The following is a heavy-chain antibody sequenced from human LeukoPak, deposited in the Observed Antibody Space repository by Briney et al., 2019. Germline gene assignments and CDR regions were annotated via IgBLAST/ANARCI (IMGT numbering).Heavy chain of an antibody. J-gene: IGHJ6*03. CDR2: ISGSGFTT. CDR3: AKYEPAAEVRDYYYYMDV. D-gene: IGHD6-13*01. Sequence: GGSLRLSCAASGFTFSLYAMTWVRQAPGEGLERVSSISGSGFTTNYGDSVRGRFTISRDNSKNTLYLQMNSLRADDTAVYYRAKYEPAAEVRDYYYYMDVWGKGTPVIVSS. CDR1: GFTFSLYA. V-gene: IGHV3-23*01.